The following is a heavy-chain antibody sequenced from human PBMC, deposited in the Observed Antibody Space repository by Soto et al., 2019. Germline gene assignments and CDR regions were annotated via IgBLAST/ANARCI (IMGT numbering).Heavy chain of an antibody. J-gene: IGHJ4*02. CDR2: IYYSGST. D-gene: IGHD3-10*01. CDR1: GGSISSSSYY. V-gene: IGHV4-39*01. Sequence: QLQLQESGPGLVKPSETLSLTCTVSGGSISSSSYYWGWIRQPPGKGLEWIGSIYYSGSTYYNPSLKSRVTISVDTSKNQFSLKLSSVTAADTAVYYCARQGLITMVRGESLDYWGQGTLVTVSS. CDR3: ARQGLITMVRGESLDY.